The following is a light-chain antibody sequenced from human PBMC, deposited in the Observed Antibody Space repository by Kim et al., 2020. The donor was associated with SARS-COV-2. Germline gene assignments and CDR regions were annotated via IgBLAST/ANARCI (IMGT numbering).Light chain of an antibody. J-gene: IGLJ1*01. V-gene: IGLV3-9*01. Sequence: LAPGQTAKSTCGGNNIGSKNVHWYQQKPGQAPVVVIYRDNDRPSGIPERFSGSNSGNTATLTISRAQAGDEADYYCQVWDSGPYVFGTGTKVTVL. CDR2: RDN. CDR1: NIGSKN. CDR3: QVWDSGPYV.